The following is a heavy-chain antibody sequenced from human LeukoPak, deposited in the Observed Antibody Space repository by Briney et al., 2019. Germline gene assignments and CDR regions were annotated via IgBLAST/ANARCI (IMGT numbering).Heavy chain of an antibody. Sequence: PSETLSLTCTVSGDSIRSGYYWGWIRQPPGKGLEWIGSIYHSGITHNNPSLGSRVTTSLDTSKNQFSLKLTSVTAADTAIYYCARHRDLYCGADCSNEYWGQGILVTVSS. CDR1: GDSIRSGYY. CDR3: ARHRDLYCGADCSNEY. D-gene: IGHD2-21*02. CDR2: IYHSGIT. J-gene: IGHJ4*02. V-gene: IGHV4-38-2*02.